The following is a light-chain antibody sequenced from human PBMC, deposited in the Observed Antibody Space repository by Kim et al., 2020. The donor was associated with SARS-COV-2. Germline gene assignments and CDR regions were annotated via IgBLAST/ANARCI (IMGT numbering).Light chain of an antibody. CDR1: SSDVGGYDY. CDR2: DVS. V-gene: IGLV2-14*04. J-gene: IGLJ2*01. Sequence: GQSITLSCTGTSSDVGGYDYVSWYQQHPGKAPKLMIYDVSNRPSGFSNRFSGSKSGNTASLIISGLQAEDEADYYCSSYTSSSTVVFGGGTQLTVL. CDR3: SSYTSSSTVV.